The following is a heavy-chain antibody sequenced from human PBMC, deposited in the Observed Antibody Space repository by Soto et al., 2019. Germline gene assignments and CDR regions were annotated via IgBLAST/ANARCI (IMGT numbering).Heavy chain of an antibody. CDR2: IYHSGST. J-gene: IGHJ6*02. Sequence: SETMSLTCAVSGGSISSSNGWSWVRQPPGKGLEWIGEIYHSGSTNYNPSLKSRVTISVDKSKNQFSLKLSSVTAADAAVYYCARRDYYYYYGMDVWGQGTTVTVSS. CDR1: GGSISSSNG. V-gene: IGHV4-4*02. CDR3: ARRDYYYYYGMDV.